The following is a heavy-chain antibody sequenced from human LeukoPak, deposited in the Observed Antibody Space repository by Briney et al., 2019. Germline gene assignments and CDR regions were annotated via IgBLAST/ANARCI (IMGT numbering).Heavy chain of an antibody. Sequence: ASVKVSCKASGYTFTGYYMHWVRQAPGQGLEWMGWINPKTGGTNYAQKFRGRVTMTRDTSISTAYMELSRVRSEDTAVYYCARNRYGDYTPDYWGRGTRVPVSS. CDR3: ARNRYGDYTPDY. D-gene: IGHD4-17*01. V-gene: IGHV1-2*02. J-gene: IGHJ4*02. CDR1: GYTFTGYY. CDR2: INPKTGGT.